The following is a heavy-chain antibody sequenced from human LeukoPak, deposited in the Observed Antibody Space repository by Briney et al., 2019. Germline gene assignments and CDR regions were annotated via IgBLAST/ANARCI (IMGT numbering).Heavy chain of an antibody. V-gene: IGHV1-2*02. CDR1: GYTFTGYY. J-gene: IGHJ5*02. Sequence: ASVTVSCKASGYTFTGYYMHWVRQAPGQGLEWMGWINPNSGGTNYAQKFQGRVTMTRDTSISTAYMELSRLRSDDTAVYYCARDWDVTTVVMGFGFALDPWGQGTLVTVSS. D-gene: IGHD4-23*01. CDR2: INPNSGGT. CDR3: ARDWDVTTVVMGFGFALDP.